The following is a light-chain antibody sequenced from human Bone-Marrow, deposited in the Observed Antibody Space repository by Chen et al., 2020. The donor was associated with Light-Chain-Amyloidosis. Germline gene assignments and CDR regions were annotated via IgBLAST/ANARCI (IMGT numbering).Light chain of an antibody. Sequence: QSVLTQPPSASGNPGQRVTLSCSGSNSNVGTDNGYWYQQLPGPAPKLLIYNDIQRPSGVPHRISGSKSGTSAFLAISGLRSEDDADYYCAAWDASLRGYLFGAGTKVTVL. CDR3: AAWDASLRGYL. J-gene: IGLJ1*01. CDR2: NDI. V-gene: IGLV1-47*01. CDR1: NSNVGTDN.